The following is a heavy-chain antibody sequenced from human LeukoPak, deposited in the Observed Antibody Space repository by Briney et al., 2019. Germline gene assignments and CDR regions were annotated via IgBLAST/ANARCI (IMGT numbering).Heavy chain of an antibody. Sequence: GASVKVSCKASGYTFTSYGISWVRQAPGQGLEWMGGIIPIFGTANYAQKFQGRVTITADESTSTAYVELSSLRSEDTAVYYCARGVGLYYFDYWGQGTLVTVSS. CDR1: GYTFTSYG. D-gene: IGHD1-26*01. V-gene: IGHV1-69*13. CDR2: IIPIFGTA. CDR3: ARGVGLYYFDY. J-gene: IGHJ4*02.